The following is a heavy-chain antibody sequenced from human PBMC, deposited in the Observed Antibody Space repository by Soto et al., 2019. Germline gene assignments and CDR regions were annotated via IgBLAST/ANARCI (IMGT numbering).Heavy chain of an antibody. Sequence: QVQLQQWGAGLLKPSETLSLTCAVYGGSFSGYYWSWIRQPPGKGLEWIGEINHSGSTNYNPSLKSRVTISVDTSKNQFSLKLSSVTAADTAAYYCATSGNYYGDYGAFDIWGQGTMVTVSS. D-gene: IGHD4-17*01. CDR1: GGSFSGYY. CDR3: ATSGNYYGDYGAFDI. V-gene: IGHV4-34*01. CDR2: INHSGST. J-gene: IGHJ3*02.